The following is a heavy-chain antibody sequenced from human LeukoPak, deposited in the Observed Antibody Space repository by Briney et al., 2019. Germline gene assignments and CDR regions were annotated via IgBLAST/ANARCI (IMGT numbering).Heavy chain of an antibody. CDR3: ARERRYYGSGSFYYYYYYMDV. V-gene: IGHV1-69*01. J-gene: IGHJ6*03. CDR1: GGTFSSYA. D-gene: IGHD3-10*01. CDR2: IIPIFGTA. Sequence: GASVKVSCKASGGTFSSYAISWVRQAPGQGLEWMGGIIPIFGTANYAQKFQGRVTITADESTSTAYMELGSLRSEDTAVYYRARERRYYGSGSFYYYYYYMDVWGKGTTVTISS.